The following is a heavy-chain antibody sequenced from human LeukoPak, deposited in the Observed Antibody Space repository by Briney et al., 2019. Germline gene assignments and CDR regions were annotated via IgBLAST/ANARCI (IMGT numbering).Heavy chain of an antibody. D-gene: IGHD6-19*01. CDR1: GFTFDDYG. CDR3: AKGGYSSGWYGDH. CDR2: ISWNSGTV. V-gene: IGHV3-9*01. J-gene: IGHJ4*02. Sequence: PGGSLRLSCAASGFTFDDYGMHWVRQAPGKGLELVSGISWNSGTVVYADSVRGRFTTSRANAKNSVYLQMNSLKAEDTALYYCAKGGYSSGWYGDHWGQGTLVTVSS.